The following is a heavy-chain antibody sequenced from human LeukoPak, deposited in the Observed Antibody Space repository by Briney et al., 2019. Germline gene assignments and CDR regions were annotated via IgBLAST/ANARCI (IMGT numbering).Heavy chain of an antibody. CDR1: GYSFINYG. CDR2: IYPGDSDT. CDR3: ARRGVWEPYYFDY. J-gene: IGHJ4*02. V-gene: IGHV5-51*01. D-gene: IGHD1-26*01. Sequence: GESLKISCKGSGYSFINYGIGWVGQMPGKGLEWMGIIYPGDSDTRYSPSFEGQVTISTDKSISTAYLQWSSLKASDTAMYYCARRGVWEPYYFDYWGQGTLVTVSS.